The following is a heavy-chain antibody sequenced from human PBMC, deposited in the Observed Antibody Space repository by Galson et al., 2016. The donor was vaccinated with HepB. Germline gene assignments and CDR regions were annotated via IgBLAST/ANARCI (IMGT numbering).Heavy chain of an antibody. CDR3: ARDHGDLDDASTYFPGFDY. V-gene: IGHV4-59*01. J-gene: IGHJ4*02. CDR1: RRSIVSYY. D-gene: IGHD4-17*01. CDR2: MYYSGST. Sequence: SETLSLTCTVTRRSIVSYYWAWIRQSPEKGLEWIGYMYYSGSTHYNPSLKSRATITVDTSKNHVSLKLTSVTAADTAVYYCARDHGDLDDASTYFPGFDYWGQGALVTVSS.